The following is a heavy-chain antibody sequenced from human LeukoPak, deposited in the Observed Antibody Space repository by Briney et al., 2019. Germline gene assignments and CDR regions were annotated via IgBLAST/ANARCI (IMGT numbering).Heavy chain of an antibody. CDR3: AKDIQCAY. Sequence: GGSLRLSCVASGFTFSYAAMNWVRQAPGKGLQWVSLISASGGNTYYADSVEGLSTISRGYYKNTLYLQMNSLKACDTAVYYCAKDIQCAYWGRGTLVVVSS. D-gene: IGHD2-21*01. J-gene: IGHJ4*02. V-gene: IGHV3-23*01. CDR2: ISASGGNT. CDR1: GFTFSYAA.